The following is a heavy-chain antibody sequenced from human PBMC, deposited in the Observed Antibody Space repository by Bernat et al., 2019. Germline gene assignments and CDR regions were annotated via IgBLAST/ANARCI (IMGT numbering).Heavy chain of an antibody. CDR3: AGDLQNIRYYFDY. J-gene: IGHJ4*02. CDR2: ISYDGSNK. CDR1: GFTFSSYA. Sequence: QVQLVESGGGVVQPGRSLRLSCAASGFTFSSYAMHWVRQAPGKGLEWVAVISYDGSNKYYADSVKGRFTISRDNSKNTLYLQMNSLRAEDTAVYYCAGDLQNIRYYFDYWGQGTLVTVSS. V-gene: IGHV3-30-3*01. D-gene: IGHD5-24*01.